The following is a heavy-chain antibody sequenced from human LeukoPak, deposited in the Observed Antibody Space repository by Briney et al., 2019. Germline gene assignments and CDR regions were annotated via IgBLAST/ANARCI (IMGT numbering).Heavy chain of an antibody. D-gene: IGHD3-10*01. J-gene: IGHJ4*02. CDR2: INPSGGST. CDR3: ARDLYARGSDY. CDR1: GYTFTSYY. V-gene: IGHV1-46*01. Sequence: GASVKVSCKASGYTFTSYYMHWVRQAPGQGLEWMGIINPSGGSTSYAQKFQGRVTMTTDTSTSTAYMELRSLRSDDTAVYYCARDLYARGSDYWGQGTLVTVSS.